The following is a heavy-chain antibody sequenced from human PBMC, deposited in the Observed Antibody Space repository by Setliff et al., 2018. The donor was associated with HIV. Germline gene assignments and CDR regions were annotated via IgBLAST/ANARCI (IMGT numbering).Heavy chain of an antibody. CDR3: ARQYSSSSSAFDI. CDR1: GGSISSTIYF. Sequence: PSETLSLTCTVSGGSISSTIYFWGWIRQPPGKGLEWIGTIYYHGSTYYNPSLKSRVTISVDTSKNQFSLKLSSVTAADKAVYYCARQYSSSSSAFDIWGQGTMVTVSS. J-gene: IGHJ3*02. D-gene: IGHD6-6*01. V-gene: IGHV4-39*01. CDR2: IYYHGST.